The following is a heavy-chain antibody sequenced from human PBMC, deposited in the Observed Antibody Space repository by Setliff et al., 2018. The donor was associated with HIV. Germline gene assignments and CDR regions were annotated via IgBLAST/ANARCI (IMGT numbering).Heavy chain of an antibody. Sequence: SVKVSCKASGGTFSSYAFSWVRQAPGQGLEWMGGIIPISGRTNYAQKFQGRVTITADGSTRTAYMELSSLRSEDTAVYYCARDRGRGNWLDPWGQGTLVTVSS. CDR2: IIPISGRT. J-gene: IGHJ5*02. D-gene: IGHD3-16*01. CDR1: GGTFSSYA. CDR3: ARDRGRGNWLDP. V-gene: IGHV1-69*13.